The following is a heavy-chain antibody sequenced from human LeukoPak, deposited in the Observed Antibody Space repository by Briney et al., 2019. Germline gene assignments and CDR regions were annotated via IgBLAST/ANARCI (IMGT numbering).Heavy chain of an antibody. D-gene: IGHD3-22*01. J-gene: IGHJ6*02. CDR2: INPSGGST. CDR3: ARKEGDSSGYYYYYYGMDV. V-gene: IGHV1-46*01. CDR1: GYTFTSYY. Sequence: ASVKVSCKASGYTFTSYYMHWVRQAPGQGLEWMGIINPSGGSTSYAQKFQGRVTMTRDTSTSTVYMELSSLRSEDTAVYHCARKEGDSSGYYYYYYGMDVWGQGTTVTVSS.